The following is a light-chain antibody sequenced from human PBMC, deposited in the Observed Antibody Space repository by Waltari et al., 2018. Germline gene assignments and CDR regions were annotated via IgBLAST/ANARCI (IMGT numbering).Light chain of an antibody. V-gene: IGKV3-20*01. CDR2: AAS. Sequence: EIVLTQSPGTLSLSPGETATLSCRASQAVVNNFLAWYQQKPGQAPRVLSFAASTRAPGIPDRFSGSGSGTDFTLTLSRLEAEDFAVYYCQQSGSFPWTFGQGTKVEIK. J-gene: IGKJ1*01. CDR1: QAVVNNF. CDR3: QQSGSFPWT.